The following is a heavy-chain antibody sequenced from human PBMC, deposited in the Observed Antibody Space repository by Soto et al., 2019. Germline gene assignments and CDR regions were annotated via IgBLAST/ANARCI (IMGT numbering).Heavy chain of an antibody. CDR1: GGTFTSTA. V-gene: IGHV1-69*01. D-gene: IGHD6-13*01. Sequence: QVLLVQSSAEVKKPGSSVKVSCKASGGTFTSTAFSWVRQAPGQGLERMGGIITVLGTPNYAQKFQARLTVTADASTTTVHMELSSLRSDDTAVYYCASSAGLDHLLNYYGLNVWGQGTTVTVSS. CDR2: IITVLGTP. CDR3: ASSAGLDHLLNYYGLNV. J-gene: IGHJ6*02.